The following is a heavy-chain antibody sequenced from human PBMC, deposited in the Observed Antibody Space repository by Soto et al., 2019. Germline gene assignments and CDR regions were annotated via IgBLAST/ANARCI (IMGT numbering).Heavy chain of an antibody. V-gene: IGHV4-59*02. CDR2: MYHGGRT. CDR1: GDSVTNYF. D-gene: IGHD2-8*01. CDR3: ARDPGYCTNGVCPIFDF. J-gene: IGHJ4*02. Sequence: SETLSLTCTVSGDSVTNYFWSWMRQPPGKGLEWIGHMYHGGRTNYSPSLKSRVTMSLXXXXXXFXLXLXXVTAAXTAVYFCARDPGYCTNGVCPIFDFWGQGLLVT.